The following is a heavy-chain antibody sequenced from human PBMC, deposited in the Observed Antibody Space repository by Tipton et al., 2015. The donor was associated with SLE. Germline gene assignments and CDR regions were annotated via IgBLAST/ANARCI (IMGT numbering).Heavy chain of an antibody. Sequence: TLSLTCTVSGGSISSHYWSWIRQPPGKGLEWIGYSYYSGSTNYNPSLKSRVTISVDTSKNQFSLKLSSVTAADTAVYYCAREREGDGYNYYYFDYWGQGTLVTVSS. D-gene: IGHD5-24*01. V-gene: IGHV4-59*11. CDR3: AREREGDGYNYYYFDY. CDR2: SYYSGST. CDR1: GGSISSHY. J-gene: IGHJ4*02.